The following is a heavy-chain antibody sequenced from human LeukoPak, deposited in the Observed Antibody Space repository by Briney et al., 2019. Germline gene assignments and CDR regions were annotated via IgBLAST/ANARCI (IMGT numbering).Heavy chain of an antibody. J-gene: IGHJ4*02. Sequence: GGSLRLSCAASGFTFSNFAMTWVRQAPGKGLEWVSSIVGSSSTYYADSLKGRFTISRDSAKNSLYLQMNSLRAEDTAVYYCARGPYSSNWYVDYWGQGTLVTVAS. CDR1: GFTFSNFA. CDR2: IVGSSST. D-gene: IGHD6-13*01. CDR3: ARGPYSSNWYVDY. V-gene: IGHV3-21*06.